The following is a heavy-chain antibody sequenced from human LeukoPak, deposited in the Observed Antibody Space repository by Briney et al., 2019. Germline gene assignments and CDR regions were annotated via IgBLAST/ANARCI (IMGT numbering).Heavy chain of an antibody. V-gene: IGHV3-7*01. CDR2: IKHDGSDK. J-gene: IGHJ4*02. CDR1: GFTFSSYW. CDR3: AREASDYYDSSGGFDY. Sequence: GESLRLSCAASGFTFSSYWMNWVRQAPGKGLEWVANIKHDGSDKYYVDSVKGRFTISRDNAKNSLYLQMNSLRAEDTAVYYCAREASDYYDSSGGFDYWGQGTLVTVSS. D-gene: IGHD3-22*01.